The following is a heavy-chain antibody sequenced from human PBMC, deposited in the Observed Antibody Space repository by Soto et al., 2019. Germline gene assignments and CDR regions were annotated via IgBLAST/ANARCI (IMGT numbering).Heavy chain of an antibody. D-gene: IGHD2-21*01. J-gene: IGHJ3*01. CDR2: IDRGGSP. V-gene: IGHV3-53*01. Sequence: GSRRLSCAASGCTVSSNYMRWVRQAPGKGLEWVSVIDRGGSPYYADSVTVRFTISRDNSKNTLYLRMNSLRAEDTAVYYCNTDWGGRAQYLSALDVWGQGTMVTVS. CDR1: GCTVSSNY. CDR3: NTDWGGRAQYLSALDV.